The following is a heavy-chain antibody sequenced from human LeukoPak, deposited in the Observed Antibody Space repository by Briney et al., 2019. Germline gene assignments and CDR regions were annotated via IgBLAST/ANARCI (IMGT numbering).Heavy chain of an antibody. J-gene: IGHJ6*02. CDR3: ARRNAMDV. V-gene: IGHV3-9*01. CDR1: GFTFDDYA. Sequence: GGSLRLSCAASGFTFDDYAMHWVRQAPGKGLEWVSGISWNSGSIGYADSVKGRFTISRDDAKSSLYLQMNSLRAEDTAVYYCARRNAMDVWGQGTTVIVFS. CDR2: ISWNSGSI.